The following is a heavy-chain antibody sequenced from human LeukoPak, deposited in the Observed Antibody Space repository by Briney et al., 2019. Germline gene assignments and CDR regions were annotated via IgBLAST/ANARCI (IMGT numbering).Heavy chain of an antibody. J-gene: IGHJ4*02. D-gene: IGHD2-21*01. CDR2: MSPADSDT. CDR1: GYSFTTYW. V-gene: IGHV5-51*01. Sequence: GESLKISCKGSGYSFTTYWIGWVRQMPGKDLEWMGIMSPADSDTRYSPSSQGRVTMSADKSVSTAYLQWGSLKASDTAIYCARRVIRGGHFFDYWGQGTQVIVSS. CDR3: ARRVIRGGHFFDY.